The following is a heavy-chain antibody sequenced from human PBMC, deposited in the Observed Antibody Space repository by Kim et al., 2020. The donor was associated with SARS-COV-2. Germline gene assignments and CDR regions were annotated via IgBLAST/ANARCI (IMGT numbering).Heavy chain of an antibody. CDR1: GFTFSSYE. Sequence: GGSLRLSCAASGFTFSSYEMNWVRQAPGKGLEWVSYISSSGSTIYYADSVKGRFTISRDNAKNSLYLQMNSLRAEDTAVYYCARDQSGCYFGYYYYYGMDVWGQGTTVTVSS. CDR2: ISSSGSTI. V-gene: IGHV3-48*03. J-gene: IGHJ6*02. D-gene: IGHD1-26*01. CDR3: ARDQSGCYFGYYYYYGMDV.